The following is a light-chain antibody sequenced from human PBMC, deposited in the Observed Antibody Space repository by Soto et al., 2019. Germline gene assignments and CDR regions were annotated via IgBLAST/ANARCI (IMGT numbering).Light chain of an antibody. J-gene: IGLJ1*01. Sequence: QSVLTQPPSVSGAPGQRVTISCTGSSSNIGAGYDVHWYQQLPGTATKLLIYGNSNRPSGVPDRFSGSKSGTSASLAITGLQAEDEADYYCQCYDSSLSGYVFGTGTKLTVL. V-gene: IGLV1-40*01. CDR2: GNS. CDR1: SSNIGAGYD. CDR3: QCYDSSLSGYV.